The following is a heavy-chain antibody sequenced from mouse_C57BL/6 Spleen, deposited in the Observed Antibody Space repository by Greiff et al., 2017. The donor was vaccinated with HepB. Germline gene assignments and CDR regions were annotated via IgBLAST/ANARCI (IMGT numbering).Heavy chain of an antibody. Sequence: EVKVEESGPGLVKPSQSLSLTCSVTGYSITSGYYWNWIRQFPGNKLEWMGYISYDGSNNYNPSLKNRISITRDTSKNQFFLKLNSVTTEDTATYYCAREAYSSGYDYYAMDYWGQGTSVTVSS. CDR2: ISYDGSN. D-gene: IGHD3-2*02. J-gene: IGHJ4*01. CDR1: GYSITSGYY. V-gene: IGHV3-6*01. CDR3: AREAYSSGYDYYAMDY.